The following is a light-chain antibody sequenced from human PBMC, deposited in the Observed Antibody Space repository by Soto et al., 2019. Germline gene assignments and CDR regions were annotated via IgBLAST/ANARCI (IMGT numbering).Light chain of an antibody. CDR1: QSIYSS. V-gene: IGKV1-39*01. Sequence: DIQMTQSPSSLSASVGDRVTITCRASQSIYSSLNWYHQKPGKAPKLLIYAASNLQSGVPSRSSGSGSGTDFTLSISSQQPEEFATYDCQQSCSAPDTFGQGIKLE. CDR2: AAS. CDR3: QQSCSAPDT. J-gene: IGKJ2*01.